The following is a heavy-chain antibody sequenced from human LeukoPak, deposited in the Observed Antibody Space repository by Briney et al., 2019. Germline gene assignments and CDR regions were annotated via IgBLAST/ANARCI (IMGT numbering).Heavy chain of an antibody. V-gene: IGHV1-2*02. Sequence: ASVKVSCKASGYTFTGYYMHWVRQAPGQGLEWMGWINPNSGGTNYAQKFQGRVTMTRDTSISTAYMELSRLRSEDTAVYYCARVVYSKRSENWFDPWGQGTLVTVSS. D-gene: IGHD4-11*01. CDR3: ARVVYSKRSENWFDP. J-gene: IGHJ5*02. CDR2: INPNSGGT. CDR1: GYTFTGYY.